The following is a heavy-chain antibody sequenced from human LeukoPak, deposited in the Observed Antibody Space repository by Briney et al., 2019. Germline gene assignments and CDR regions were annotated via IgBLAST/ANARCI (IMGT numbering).Heavy chain of an antibody. CDR2: IYPDDSDT. V-gene: IGHV5-51*01. CDR1: GYSFATYW. D-gene: IGHD1-14*01. Sequence: GESLKISCKGSGYSFATYWIAWVRQMPGEGLEWMGIIYPDDSDTRYSPSFQGQVTMSADKSISTAYLQWSSLKASDTAMYYCARHRTTYYYDYWGQGTLVTVSS. J-gene: IGHJ4*02. CDR3: ARHRTTYYYDY.